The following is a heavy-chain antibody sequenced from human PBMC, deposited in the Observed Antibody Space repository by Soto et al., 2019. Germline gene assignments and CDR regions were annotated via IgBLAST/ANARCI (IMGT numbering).Heavy chain of an antibody. Sequence: QVQLVESGGGVVQPGRSLRLSCAASGFTFSSYGMHWVRQAPGKGLEWVAVISYDGSNKYYADSVKGRFTISRDNSKNTLYLQMNSLRAEDTAVYYCAKEWGSSGHRLDPWGQGTLVTVSS. V-gene: IGHV3-30*18. D-gene: IGHD6-19*01. J-gene: IGHJ5*02. CDR1: GFTFSSYG. CDR2: ISYDGSNK. CDR3: AKEWGSSGHRLDP.